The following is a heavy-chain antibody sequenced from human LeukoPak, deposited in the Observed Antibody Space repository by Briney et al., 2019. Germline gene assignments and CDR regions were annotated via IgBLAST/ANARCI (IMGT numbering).Heavy chain of an antibody. CDR2: ISYDGSSK. V-gene: IGHV3-30*18. CDR1: GFTFRSYG. J-gene: IGHJ3*02. D-gene: IGHD6-19*01. Sequence: PGGSLRLSCAASGFTFRSYGMHWVRQAPGKGLEWVAVISYDGSSKYYADSVKGRFTISRDNSKNTLYLQMNSLRAEDTALYYCAKDMEWLVLIANAFDIWGQGTMVTVSS. CDR3: AKDMEWLVLIANAFDI.